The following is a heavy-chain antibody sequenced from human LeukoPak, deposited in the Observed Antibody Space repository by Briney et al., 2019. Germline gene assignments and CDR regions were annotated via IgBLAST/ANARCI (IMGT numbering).Heavy chain of an antibody. Sequence: SQTLSLTCTVSGGSISSGDYYWSWIRQPPGKGLEWIGYIYYSGSTYYNPSLKSRVTISVDTSKNQFSLKLSSVTAADTAVYYCARASPYYDFWSGYYGWFDPWGQGTLVTVSS. CDR2: IYYSGST. CDR1: GGSISSGDYY. V-gene: IGHV4-30-4*01. CDR3: ARASPYYDFWSGYYGWFDP. D-gene: IGHD3-3*01. J-gene: IGHJ5*02.